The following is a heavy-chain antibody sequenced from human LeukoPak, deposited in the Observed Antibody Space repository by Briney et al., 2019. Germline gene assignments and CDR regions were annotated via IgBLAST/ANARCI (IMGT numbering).Heavy chain of an antibody. D-gene: IGHD3-10*01. J-gene: IGHJ4*02. CDR3: ARSLWFGELLSCLGY. CDR2: IIPIFGTA. Sequence: SVKVSCKASGGTFSSYAISWVRQAPGQGLEWMGGIIPIFGTANYAQKFQGRVTITADESTSTAYMELSSLRSEDTAVYYCARSLWFGELLSCLGYWGQGTLVTVSS. V-gene: IGHV1-69*13. CDR1: GGTFSSYA.